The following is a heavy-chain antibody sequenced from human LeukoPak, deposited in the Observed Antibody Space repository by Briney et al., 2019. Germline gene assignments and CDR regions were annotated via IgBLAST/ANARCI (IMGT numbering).Heavy chain of an antibody. J-gene: IGHJ4*02. CDR1: GGTFSSYA. Sequence: SVKVSCKASGGTFSSYAISWVRQAPGQGLEWVGGIIPIFGTANYAQKFQGRVTITTDESTSTAYMELSSLRSEDTAVYYCASLYCSSTSCESRDYWGQGTLVTVSS. CDR3: ASLYCSSTSCESRDY. V-gene: IGHV1-69*05. CDR2: IIPIFGTA. D-gene: IGHD2-2*01.